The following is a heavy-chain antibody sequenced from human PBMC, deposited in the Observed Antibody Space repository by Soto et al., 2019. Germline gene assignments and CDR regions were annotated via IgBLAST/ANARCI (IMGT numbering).Heavy chain of an antibody. Sequence: ASVKVSCKASGYTFTSYDMHWVRQASGQRLEWMGWINAGNGNTKYSQKFQGRVTITRDTSASTAYMELSSLRSEDTAVYYCARGSLTIFGVVNHYYGMDVWGQGTTVTVSS. J-gene: IGHJ6*02. D-gene: IGHD3-3*01. V-gene: IGHV1-3*01. CDR2: INAGNGNT. CDR1: GYTFTSYD. CDR3: ARGSLTIFGVVNHYYGMDV.